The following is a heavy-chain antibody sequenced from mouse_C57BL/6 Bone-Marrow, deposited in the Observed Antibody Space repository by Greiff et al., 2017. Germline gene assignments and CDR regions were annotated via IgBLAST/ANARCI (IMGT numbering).Heavy chain of an antibody. CDR3: ARAEINDYDAIFAY. J-gene: IGHJ3*01. D-gene: IGHD2-4*01. CDR2: ISYDGSN. Sequence: EVQLQESGPGLVKPSQSLSLTCSVTGYSITSGYYWNWIRQFPGNKLEWMGYISYDGSNNYNPSLKNRISITRDPSKNQFFLKLNSVTTEDTATYYCARAEINDYDAIFAYWGQGTLVTVSA. V-gene: IGHV3-6*01. CDR1: GYSITSGYY.